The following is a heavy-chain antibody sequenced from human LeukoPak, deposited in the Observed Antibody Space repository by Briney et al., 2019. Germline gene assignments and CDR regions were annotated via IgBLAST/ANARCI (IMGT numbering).Heavy chain of an antibody. Sequence: SETLSLTCTVSGGSISSGSYYWSWIRQPAGKGLEWIGRIYTSGSTNYNPSLKSRVTISVDTSKNQFSLKLSSVTAADTAVYYCARGYYDFWSGYSNTNWFDSWGQGTLVTVSS. CDR1: GGSISSGSYY. CDR3: ARGYYDFWSGYSNTNWFDS. J-gene: IGHJ5*01. V-gene: IGHV4-61*02. CDR2: IYTSGST. D-gene: IGHD3-3*01.